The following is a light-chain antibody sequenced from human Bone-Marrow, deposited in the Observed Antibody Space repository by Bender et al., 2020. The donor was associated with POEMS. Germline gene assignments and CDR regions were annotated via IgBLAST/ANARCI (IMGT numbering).Light chain of an antibody. Sequence: QSALTQPPSASGSPGQSVTISCTGTSTDIGGYNYVSWYQQHPGQAPKLMIFDVTNRPLGISSRFSGSKSGNTASLTISRLLAEDEADYYCCSYAGSSTLVFGGGTKLTVL. CDR2: DVT. CDR3: CSYAGSSTLV. V-gene: IGLV2-14*03. CDR1: STDIGGYNY. J-gene: IGLJ3*02.